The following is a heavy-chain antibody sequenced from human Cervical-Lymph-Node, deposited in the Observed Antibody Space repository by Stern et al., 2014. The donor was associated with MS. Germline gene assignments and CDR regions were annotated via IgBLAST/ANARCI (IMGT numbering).Heavy chain of an antibody. V-gene: IGHV1-58*01. CDR3: AAVRIAVAGSYFDY. CDR1: GFTFTSSA. J-gene: IGHJ4*02. Sequence: QLVESGPEVKKPGTSVKVSCKASGFTFTSSAVQWVRQARGQRLEWIGWIVVGSGNTNYAQKFQERVTITRDMSTSTAYMELSSLRSEDTAVYYCAAVRIAVAGSYFDYWGQGTLVTVSS. D-gene: IGHD6-19*01. CDR2: IVVGSGNT.